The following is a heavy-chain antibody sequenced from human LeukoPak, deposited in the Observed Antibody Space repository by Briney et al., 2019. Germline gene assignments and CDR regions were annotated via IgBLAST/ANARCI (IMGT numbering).Heavy chain of an antibody. CDR3: ARSSAWYYFDY. V-gene: IGHV3-23*01. CDR1: GFTFSNYD. D-gene: IGHD6-13*01. J-gene: IGHJ4*02. CDR2: ISNSGSST. Sequence: PGGSLRLSRVASGFTFSNYDMSWVRQAPGKGLEWVSGISNSGSSTDYADSVKGRFTISRDNSENRVYLQMDSLRAEDTAVYYCARSSAWYYFDYWGQGTLVTVSS.